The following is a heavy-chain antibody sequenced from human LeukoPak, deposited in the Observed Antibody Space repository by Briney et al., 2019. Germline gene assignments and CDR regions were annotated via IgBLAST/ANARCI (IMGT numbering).Heavy chain of an antibody. CDR2: INHSGST. D-gene: IGHD3-3*01. Sequence: SETLSLTCAVYGGSFSGYYWSWIRQPPGKGLEWIGEINHSGSTNYNPSLKSQVTISVDTSKNQFSLKLSSVTAADTAVYYCARGAYDFWSGLPNWFDPWGQGTLVTVSS. V-gene: IGHV4-34*01. CDR3: ARGAYDFWSGLPNWFDP. CDR1: GGSFSGYY. J-gene: IGHJ5*02.